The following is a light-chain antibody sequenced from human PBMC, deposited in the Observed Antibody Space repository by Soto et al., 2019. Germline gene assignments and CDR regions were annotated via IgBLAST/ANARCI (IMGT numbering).Light chain of an antibody. CDR2: DVS. V-gene: IGLV2-14*01. CDR3: SSHTSSSAVV. J-gene: IGLJ2*01. CDR1: SSDVGGYNY. Sequence: QSVLIQPASVSGSPGQSITISCTGTSSDVGGYNYVSWYQQHPGKAPKLMIYDVSNRPSGVSNRFSGSKSGNTASLTISGLQTEDEADYYCSSHTSSSAVVFGGGTKVTVL.